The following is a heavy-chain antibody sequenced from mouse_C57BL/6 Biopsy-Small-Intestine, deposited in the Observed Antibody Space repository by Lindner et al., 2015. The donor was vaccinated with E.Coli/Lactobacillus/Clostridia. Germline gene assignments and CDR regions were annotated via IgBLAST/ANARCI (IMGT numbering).Heavy chain of an antibody. V-gene: IGHV5-17*01. CDR2: ISSGSSTI. Sequence: VQLQESWGGLVKPGGSRKLSCAASGFTFSDYGMHWVRQAPEKGLEWVAYISSGSSTIYYADTVKGRFTISRDNAKNTLFLQMTSLRSEDTAMYYCARLRYDGTFDYWGQGTTLTVSS. CDR1: GFTFSDYG. D-gene: IGHD2-14*01. CDR3: ARLRYDGTFDY. J-gene: IGHJ2*01.